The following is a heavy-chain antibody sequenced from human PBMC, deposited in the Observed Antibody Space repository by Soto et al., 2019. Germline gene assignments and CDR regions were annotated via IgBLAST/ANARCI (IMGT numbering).Heavy chain of an antibody. CDR1: GYTFTSYA. D-gene: IGHD1-26*01. V-gene: IGHV1-3*01. Sequence: GASVKVSCKASGYTFTSYAMHWVRQAPGQRLEWMGWINAGNGNTKYSQKFQGRVTITRDTSASTAYMELGSLRSEDTAVYYCARGGSLYWYFDLWGRGTLVTVSS. J-gene: IGHJ2*01. CDR2: INAGNGNT. CDR3: ARGGSLYWYFDL.